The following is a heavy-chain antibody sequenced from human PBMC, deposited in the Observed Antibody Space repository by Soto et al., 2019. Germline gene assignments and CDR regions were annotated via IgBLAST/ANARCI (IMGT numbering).Heavy chain of an antibody. J-gene: IGHJ4*02. Sequence: SETLSLTCAVYGGSFSGYYWSWIRQPPGKGLEWIGEINHSGSTNYNPSLKSRVTISVDTSKNQFSLKLSSVTAADTAVYYCARVGSGSPSVDYWGQGTLVTSPQ. CDR1: GGSFSGYY. D-gene: IGHD3-10*01. V-gene: IGHV4-34*01. CDR3: ARVGSGSPSVDY. CDR2: INHSGST.